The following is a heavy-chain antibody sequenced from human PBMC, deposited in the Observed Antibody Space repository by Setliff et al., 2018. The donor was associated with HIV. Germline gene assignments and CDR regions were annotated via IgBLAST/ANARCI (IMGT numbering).Heavy chain of an antibody. V-gene: IGHV4-59*08. CDR1: GDSISTDY. CDR3: ARHSPSDY. CDR2: IYNSAST. J-gene: IGHJ4*02. Sequence: SETLSLTCTVSGDSISTDYWTWIRQPPGKGLEWIGYIYNSASTSYNPSLKSRVTISVDTSKNQFSLKLSSVTAADTAVYFCARHSPSDYWGQGTLVTVSS.